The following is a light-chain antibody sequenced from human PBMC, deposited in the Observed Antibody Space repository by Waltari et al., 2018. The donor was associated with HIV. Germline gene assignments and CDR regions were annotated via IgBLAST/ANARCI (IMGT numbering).Light chain of an antibody. J-gene: IGLJ2*01. CDR1: SPNVGHNY. CDR3: AALDDSLIDQVV. V-gene: IGLV1-47*01. CDR2: INN. Sequence: QSVLTPPPSASGTPGQRVTISCSGSSPNVGHNYVYWYQQLPGTAPKLLISINNQRPSGVPDRFSASKSGTSASLAISGLRSEDEADYYCAALDDSLIDQVVFGGGTKLTVL.